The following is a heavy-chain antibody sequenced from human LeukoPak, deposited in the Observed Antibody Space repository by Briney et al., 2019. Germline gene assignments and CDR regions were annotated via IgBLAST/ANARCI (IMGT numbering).Heavy chain of an antibody. D-gene: IGHD6-6*01. J-gene: IGHJ5*02. Sequence: GGSLRLSCAVSGLAFRSYVMHWVRHAPGKGLEWVAFISYDGNNKYYADSVKGRFTVSRDNSKNTLYLQMNSLRAEDTAVYYCARDLPSSSSGGFDPWGQGTLVTVSS. CDR1: GLAFRSYV. CDR2: ISYDGNNK. V-gene: IGHV3-30-3*01. CDR3: ARDLPSSSSGGFDP.